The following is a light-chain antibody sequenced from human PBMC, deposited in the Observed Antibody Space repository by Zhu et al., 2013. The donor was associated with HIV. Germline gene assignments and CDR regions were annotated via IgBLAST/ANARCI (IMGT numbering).Light chain of an antibody. V-gene: IGKV3-20*01. CDR3: QHYGSSPKP. Sequence: EIVLTQSPGSLSLSPGERATLSCRASQSLSNNYLAWYQQKPGQAPRLLIYGASSRATGIPDRFSGSGSGTDFTLTINRLEPEDFAVYYCQHYGSSPKPFGQGTKVEIK. CDR1: QSLSNNY. CDR2: GAS. J-gene: IGKJ1*01.